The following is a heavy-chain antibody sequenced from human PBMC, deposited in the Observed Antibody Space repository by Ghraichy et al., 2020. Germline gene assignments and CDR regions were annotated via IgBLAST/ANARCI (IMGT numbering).Heavy chain of an antibody. D-gene: IGHD3-22*01. J-gene: IGHJ6*01. CDR3: AGDKIDRAGSNGMDV. CDR2: ICDRGST. CDR1: GVSMSSYC. Sequence: GSLSLTCTVSGVSMSSYCWNWIRQSPGKGLEWIGYICDRGSTNYNPSLKSRVTISEDTSKDQFSLNLNSVTAADTAVYYCAGDKIDRAGSNGMDVWGQGTRVTVSS. V-gene: IGHV4-59*01.